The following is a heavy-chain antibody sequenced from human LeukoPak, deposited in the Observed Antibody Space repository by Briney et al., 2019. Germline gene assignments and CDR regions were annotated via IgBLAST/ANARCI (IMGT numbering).Heavy chain of an antibody. J-gene: IGHJ4*02. Sequence: PSETLSLTCTVSGGSISSYYWSWIRQPAGKGLEWIGRIYTSGSTNYNPSLKSRVTMSVDTSKNQFSLKLSSVTAADTAVYYCARTRYYYGSGSYQGGYYFDYWGQGTLVTVSS. CDR2: IYTSGST. V-gene: IGHV4-4*07. CDR1: GGSISSYY. CDR3: ARTRYYYGSGSYQGGYYFDY. D-gene: IGHD3-10*01.